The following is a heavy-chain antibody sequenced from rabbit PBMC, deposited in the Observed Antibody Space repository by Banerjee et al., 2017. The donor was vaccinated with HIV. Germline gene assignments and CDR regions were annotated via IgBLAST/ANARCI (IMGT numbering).Heavy chain of an antibody. D-gene: IGHD6-1*01. CDR3: ARTLYAGYAGYGYTMDL. CDR2: IGAGVGTP. V-gene: IGHV1S40*01. Sequence: QSLEESGGDLVKPGASLTLTCKASGFSFSSYYDMCWVRQAPGKGLEWIACIGAGVGTPYYASWAKGRFTISKTSSTTVTLQMTSLTAADTATYFCARTLYAGYAGYGYTMDLWGPGTLVTVS. CDR1: GFSFSSYYD. J-gene: IGHJ4*01.